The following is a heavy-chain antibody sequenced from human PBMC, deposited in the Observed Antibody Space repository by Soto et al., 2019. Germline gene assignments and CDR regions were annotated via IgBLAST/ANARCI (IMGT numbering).Heavy chain of an antibody. CDR2: ISGSGGST. CDR3: AKDLAYDTSGYFPYYFQY. Sequence: VGSLRLSCAASGFTFYSYAMSWVRQAPGKALEWVSGISGSGGSTYYADSVKGRFTSSRDNSKNTLYLQMNSLRAEDTAVYYCAKDLAYDTSGYFPYYFQYWGQGALVTVSS. D-gene: IGHD3-22*01. CDR1: GFTFYSYA. J-gene: IGHJ4*02. V-gene: IGHV3-23*01.